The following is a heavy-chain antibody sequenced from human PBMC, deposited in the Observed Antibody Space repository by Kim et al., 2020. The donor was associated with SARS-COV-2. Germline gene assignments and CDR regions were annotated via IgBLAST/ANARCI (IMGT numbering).Heavy chain of an antibody. J-gene: IGHJ4*02. CDR3: ARDHYYGSGRQFDY. V-gene: IGHV4-4*02. Sequence: SETLSLTCAVSGGSISSSNWWSWVRQPPGKGLEWIGEIYHSGSTNYNPSLKSRVTISVDKSKNQFSLKLSSVTAADTAVYYCARDHYYGSGRQFDYWGQGTLVTVSS. D-gene: IGHD3-10*01. CDR2: IYHSGST. CDR1: GGSISSSNW.